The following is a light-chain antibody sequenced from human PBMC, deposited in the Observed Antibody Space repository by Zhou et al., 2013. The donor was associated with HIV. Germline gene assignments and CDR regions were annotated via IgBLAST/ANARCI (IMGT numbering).Light chain of an antibody. V-gene: IGKV3D-15*01. Sequence: EIVMTQSPAILSVSPGERATLSCRASQSISMYLAWYQQKPGQAPRLLIYGASSRATGIPDRFTGSGSGTDFTLTIERLEPEDAAVYYCQQYNTSPWTFGLGTTVEI. CDR2: GAS. CDR3: QQYNTSPWT. CDR1: QSISMY. J-gene: IGKJ1*01.